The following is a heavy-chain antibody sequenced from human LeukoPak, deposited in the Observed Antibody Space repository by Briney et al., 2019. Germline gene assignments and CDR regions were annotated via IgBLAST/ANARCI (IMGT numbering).Heavy chain of an antibody. CDR3: ARDKIEGPSNFDN. V-gene: IGHV3-7*03. J-gene: IGHJ4*02. Sequence: PGGSLRLSCAASGFTFSRYWMTWVRQASGKGPEWVANIKQDGSEQYYVDSVKGRFTISRDNAKNSLYLQMYSLRAEDTAIYYCARDKIEGPSNFDNWGQGTLVIVSS. CDR1: GFTFSRYW. D-gene: IGHD2/OR15-2a*01. CDR2: IKQDGSEQ.